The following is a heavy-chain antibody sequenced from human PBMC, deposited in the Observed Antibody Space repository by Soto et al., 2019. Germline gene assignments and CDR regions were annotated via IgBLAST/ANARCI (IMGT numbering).Heavy chain of an antibody. Sequence: PGGSLRLSRAASGFTFPTYAMGWVRQAPGKGLEWVSVISAGGGTTYHADSVKGRFTVSRDNSKNTLYLQMNSLRAEDTALYYCAKTGAYYTNSHFDFWGQGSLVTVSS. CDR1: GFTFPTYA. D-gene: IGHD3-10*01. CDR3: AKTGAYYTNSHFDF. J-gene: IGHJ4*02. CDR2: ISAGGGTT. V-gene: IGHV3-23*01.